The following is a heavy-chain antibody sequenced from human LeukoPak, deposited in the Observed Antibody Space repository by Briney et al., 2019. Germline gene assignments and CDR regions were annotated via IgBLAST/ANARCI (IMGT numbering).Heavy chain of an antibody. CDR3: ATNEWSGYYFEY. J-gene: IGHJ4*02. CDR2: IYYSGST. D-gene: IGHD3-3*01. CDR1: GGSISSSSYY. Sequence: TSETLSLTCTVSGGSISSSSYYWGWIRQPPGKGLEWIGSIYYSGSTYYNPSLKSRVTISVDTSKNQFSLKLSSVTAADTAVYYCATNEWSGYYFEYWGQGTLVPVSS. V-gene: IGHV4-39*01.